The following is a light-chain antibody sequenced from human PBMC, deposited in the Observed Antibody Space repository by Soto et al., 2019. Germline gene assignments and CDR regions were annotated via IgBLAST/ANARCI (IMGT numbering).Light chain of an antibody. CDR3: QQLNSFPIT. CDR1: QAISSY. CDR2: AAP. J-gene: IGKJ5*01. V-gene: IGKV1-9*01. Sequence: DIQLTQAPSFLSASAGDRVSITCRASQAISSYLAWYQQKPGRAPKLLIYAAPTLQSGVPSRFSGSGSGTEFTLTITSLQPEDFATYYCQQLNSFPITFGQGTRL.